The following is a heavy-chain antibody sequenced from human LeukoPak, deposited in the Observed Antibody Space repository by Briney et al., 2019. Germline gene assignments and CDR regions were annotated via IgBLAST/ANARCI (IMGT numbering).Heavy chain of an antibody. Sequence: GGSLRLSCAASGFTFSTNAMHWVRQAPGKGLEWVAVTSYDESHKYYADSVKGRFTISRDTANNTLYLQMNSLRAEDTAVYYCARDSVYGSGTEYWGQGTLDTVSS. CDR2: TSYDESHK. D-gene: IGHD3-10*01. V-gene: IGHV3-30-3*01. CDR3: ARDSVYGSGTEY. CDR1: GFTFSTNA. J-gene: IGHJ4*02.